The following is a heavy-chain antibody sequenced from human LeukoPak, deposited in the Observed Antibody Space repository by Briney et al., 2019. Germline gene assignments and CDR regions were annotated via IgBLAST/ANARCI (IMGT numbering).Heavy chain of an antibody. CDR1: GGTFSSYA. CDR3: ARGSGYCSSTSCYPLYFDY. CDR2: IIPIFGTA. D-gene: IGHD2-2*01. Sequence: SVKVSCKASGGTFSSYAISWVRQAPGQGLEWMGGIIPIFGTANYAQKFQGRVTITTDESTSTAYMELSSLRSEDTAVYYCARGSGYCSSTSCYPLYFDYWGQGILVTVSS. V-gene: IGHV1-69*05. J-gene: IGHJ4*02.